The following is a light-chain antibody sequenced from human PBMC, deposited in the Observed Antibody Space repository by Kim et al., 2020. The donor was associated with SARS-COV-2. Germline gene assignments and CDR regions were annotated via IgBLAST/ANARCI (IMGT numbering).Light chain of an antibody. CDR3: QQRSNWPI. J-gene: IGKJ4*01. Sequence: SLAPGERAPLSCRASECVGRSLAWYQQKPGQAPRLIIYDASNRATGIPARFSGSGSGTDFTLPISSLEPEDFAVYYCQQRSNWPIFGGGTKVDIK. V-gene: IGKV3-11*01. CDR2: DAS. CDR1: ECVGRS.